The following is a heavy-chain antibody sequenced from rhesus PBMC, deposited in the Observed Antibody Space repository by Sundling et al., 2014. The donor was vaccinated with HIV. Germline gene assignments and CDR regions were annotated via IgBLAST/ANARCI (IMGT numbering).Heavy chain of an antibody. D-gene: IGHD3-3*01. J-gene: IGHJ6*01. V-gene: IGHV4-80*01. Sequence: QVQLQESGPGLLKPSETLSLTCTVSGASISSYWWSWIRQPPGKGLEWIGEINGNSGSTNYNPSLKSRVTISRDTSKNQFSLKLSSVTAADTAVYYCARGSAGEQYLNSYALDSWGQGVVVTVSS. CDR2: INGNSGST. CDR3: ARGSAGEQYLNSYALDS. CDR1: GASISSYW.